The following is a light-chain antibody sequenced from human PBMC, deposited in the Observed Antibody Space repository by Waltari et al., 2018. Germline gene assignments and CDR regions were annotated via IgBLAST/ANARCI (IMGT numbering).Light chain of an antibody. CDR1: SGIDVGTYR. CDR3: MIWDSSAWV. V-gene: IGLV5-45*03. J-gene: IGLJ3*02. CDR2: YRSDSDK. Sequence: QAVLTQPSSLSASPGASASLTCTLRSGIDVGTYRIYWYQQKTGSPPHYLLRYRSDSDKQQGSGVPSRFSGSKDASANAGILLISGLQSDDEADYYCMIWDSSAWVFGGGTKLTVL.